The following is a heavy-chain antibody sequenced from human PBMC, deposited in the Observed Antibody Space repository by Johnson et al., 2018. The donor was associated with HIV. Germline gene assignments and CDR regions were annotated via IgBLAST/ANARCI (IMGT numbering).Heavy chain of an antibody. CDR3: VRVGKYCDDDCHSGVDAFDI. Sequence: EVQLVESGGGVARPGGSLRLSCAASGSNFDDHGMTWVRQVPGKGLEWVCDTNWNGANTAYADSVKGRFTISRDNAKKSLYLHMNSLRVEDTALYYCVRVGKYCDDDCHSGVDAFDIWGQGTIVTVSS. CDR2: TNWNGANT. CDR1: GSNFDDHG. J-gene: IGHJ3*02. D-gene: IGHD2-21*02. V-gene: IGHV3-20*04.